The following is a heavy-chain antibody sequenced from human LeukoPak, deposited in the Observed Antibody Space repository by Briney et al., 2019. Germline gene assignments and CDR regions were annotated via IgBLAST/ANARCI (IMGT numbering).Heavy chain of an antibody. CDR2: ISAYNGNT. CDR3: AILYGAGDIDY. Sequence: ASVKVSCKTSGYTFTNYGISWVRQAPGQGLEWMGWISAYNGNTNYAQKFQDRVTMTTDTSTSTAYMELRSLRSDDTAVYYCAILYGAGDIDYWGQGTLVTVSS. J-gene: IGHJ4*02. CDR1: GYTFTNYG. V-gene: IGHV1-18*01. D-gene: IGHD4-17*01.